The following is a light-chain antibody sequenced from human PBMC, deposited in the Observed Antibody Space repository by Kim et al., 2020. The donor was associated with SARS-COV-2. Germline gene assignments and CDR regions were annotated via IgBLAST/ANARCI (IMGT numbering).Light chain of an antibody. CDR1: QDIGND. V-gene: IGKV1-17*01. J-gene: IGKJ2*01. CDR3: LQHNSDPHT. Sequence: DIQMTQSPSSLSASVGDRVTITCRASQDIGNDLGWFQQKPGKAPQRLIYLASSLQSGVPSRFSGSGSGTDFTLTISSLQPEDFATYYCLQHNSDPHTCGQGTKLEI. CDR2: LAS.